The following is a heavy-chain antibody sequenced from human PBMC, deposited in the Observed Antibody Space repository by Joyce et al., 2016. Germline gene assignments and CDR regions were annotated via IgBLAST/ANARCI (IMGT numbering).Heavy chain of an antibody. V-gene: IGHV4-30-4*01. Sequence: QVQLQESGPGLVKPSQTLSLTCTVSGGSISSGDYYWSWVRQSPGKGLEWIGYIYFRGSTHRNTSRKRRLTISADTSKNQFSLKVRSVTAADTAVYYCARGNGDFWSGYYNYFDYWGQGILVTVSS. CDR2: IYFRGST. CDR3: ARGNGDFWSGYYNYFDY. D-gene: IGHD3-3*01. CDR1: GGSISSGDYY. J-gene: IGHJ4*02.